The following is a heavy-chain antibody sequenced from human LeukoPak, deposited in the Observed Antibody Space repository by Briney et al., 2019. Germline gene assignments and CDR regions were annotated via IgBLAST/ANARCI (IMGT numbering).Heavy chain of an antibody. V-gene: IGHV3-15*01. CDR2: IHCIVNGGTT. D-gene: IGHD3-10*01. CDR1: GITFSDTW. J-gene: IGHJ4*02. Sequence: PGGSLRLSCAASGITFSDTWMIWVRRAPGKGLEWVARIHCIVNGGTTDYAATVKGRFTVSRDDSKDMVFLQMNSLETEDTAVYYCTTHYRPGSHYNIFDYWGQGTLVTVSS. CDR3: TTHYRPGSHYNIFDY.